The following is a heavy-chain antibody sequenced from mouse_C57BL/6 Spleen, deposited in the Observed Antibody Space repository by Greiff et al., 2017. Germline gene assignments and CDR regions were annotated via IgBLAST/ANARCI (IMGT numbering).Heavy chain of an antibody. CDR1: GYTFTSYW. Sequence: QVQLQQPGAELVKPGASVKMSCKASGYTFTSYWITWVKQRPGQGLEWIGDIYPGSGSTNYNEKFKSKATLTVDTSSSTAYMHLSSLSSEDSAVYYFAIRLYYYGSSSYYFDFWGQGTTLTVSS. CDR3: AIRLYYYGSSSYYFDF. D-gene: IGHD1-1*01. V-gene: IGHV1-55*01. CDR2: IYPGSGST. J-gene: IGHJ2*01.